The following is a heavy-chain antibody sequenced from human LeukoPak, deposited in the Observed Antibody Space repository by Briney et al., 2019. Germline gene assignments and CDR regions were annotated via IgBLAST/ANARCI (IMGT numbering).Heavy chain of an antibody. D-gene: IGHD3-3*01. V-gene: IGHV3-74*01. J-gene: IGHJ4*02. CDR3: VRAVGGNDGRTFGY. Sequence: GGSLRLSCAASGFHFGDYAMYWVRQAPGKGLEWVAHIGGDGSGPSYTDSVKGRFTISRDNAKNTLYLQMNSLRAEDTAMYYCVRAVGGNDGRTFGYWAQGTLVTVSS. CDR1: GFHFGDYA. CDR2: IGGDGSGP.